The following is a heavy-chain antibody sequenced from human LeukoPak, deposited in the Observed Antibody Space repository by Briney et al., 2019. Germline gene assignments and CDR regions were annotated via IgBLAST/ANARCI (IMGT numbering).Heavy chain of an antibody. CDR1: GFTFSSYE. Sequence: GGSLRLSCAASGFTFSSYEMNWVRQAPGKGLEWVSYISSSSSTIYYADSVKGRFTISRDNAKNSLYLQMNSLRAEDTAVYYCAKEAGLGPSRAFDIWGQGTMVTVSS. V-gene: IGHV3-48*03. CDR3: AKEAGLGPSRAFDI. J-gene: IGHJ3*02. CDR2: ISSSSSTI. D-gene: IGHD3-10*01.